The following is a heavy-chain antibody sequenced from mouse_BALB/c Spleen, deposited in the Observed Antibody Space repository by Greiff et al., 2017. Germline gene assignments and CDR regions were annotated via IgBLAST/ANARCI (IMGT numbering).Heavy chain of an antibody. CDR3: ARGGYGNYDYAMDD. D-gene: IGHD2-1*01. Sequence: EVKVVESGGDLVKPGGSLKLSCAASGFTFSSYGMSWVRQTPDKRLEWVATISSGGSYTYYPDSVKGRFTISRDNAKNTLYLQMSSLKSEDTAMYYCARGGYGNYDYAMDDWGQGTSVTVSS. J-gene: IGHJ4*01. CDR1: GFTFSSYG. V-gene: IGHV5-6*01. CDR2: ISSGGSYT.